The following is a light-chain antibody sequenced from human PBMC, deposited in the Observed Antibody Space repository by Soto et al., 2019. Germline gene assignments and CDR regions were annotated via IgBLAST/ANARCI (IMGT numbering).Light chain of an antibody. CDR3: QHYGRAPAPWT. V-gene: IGKV1-27*01. Sequence: DIQMTHSPSSLSASFWDRVTITCRTSRDISNYLAWYQQKPGKVPKLLIYAASSLRSGVPSRFTASAFGTDFTLTISSLQPEDVATYYCQHYGRAPAPWTFGQGTKVDIK. CDR2: AAS. CDR1: RDISNY. J-gene: IGKJ1*01.